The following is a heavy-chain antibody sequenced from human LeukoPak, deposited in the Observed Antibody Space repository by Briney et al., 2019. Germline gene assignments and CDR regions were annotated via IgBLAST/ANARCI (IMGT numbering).Heavy chain of an antibody. Sequence: GESLKISCKGSGYRFTSYWIGWARQMPGKGLEWMGIIYPGDSDTRYSPSFQGQVTISADKSISTAYLQWSSLKASDTAMYYCARHRGPVWFGELFDAFDIWGQGTMVTVSS. CDR3: ARHRGPVWFGELFDAFDI. V-gene: IGHV5-51*01. J-gene: IGHJ3*02. CDR1: GYRFTSYW. D-gene: IGHD3-10*01. CDR2: IYPGDSDT.